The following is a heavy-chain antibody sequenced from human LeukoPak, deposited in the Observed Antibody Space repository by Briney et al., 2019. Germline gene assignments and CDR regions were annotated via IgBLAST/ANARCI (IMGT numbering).Heavy chain of an antibody. Sequence: GGSLRLSCAASGFTFSSYSMNWVRQAPGKGLEWVSYISSSSSTIYYADSVKGRFTISRDNAKNSLYLQMNSPRAEDTAVYYCARQGYYDFWSGLDWGQGTLVTVSS. CDR1: GFTFSSYS. J-gene: IGHJ4*02. V-gene: IGHV3-48*01. CDR2: ISSSSSTI. D-gene: IGHD3-3*01. CDR3: ARQGYYDFWSGLD.